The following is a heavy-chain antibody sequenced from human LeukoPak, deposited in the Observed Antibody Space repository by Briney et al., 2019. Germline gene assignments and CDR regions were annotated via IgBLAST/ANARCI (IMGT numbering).Heavy chain of an antibody. D-gene: IGHD4-23*01. J-gene: IGHJ4*02. V-gene: IGHV3-7*01. CDR1: GFTVRDFW. Sequence: GGSLRLSCAASGFTVRDFWMAWFRQAPGKGLEWVAHIKEDGTAKYYADSVRGRFTISKDDDKNSLSLQMNSLRVEDTAVYYCVRGGWELDYWGQGTLVTVSS. CDR3: VRGGWELDY. CDR2: IKEDGTAK.